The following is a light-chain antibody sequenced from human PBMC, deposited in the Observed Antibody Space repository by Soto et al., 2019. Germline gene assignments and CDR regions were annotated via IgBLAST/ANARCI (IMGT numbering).Light chain of an antibody. V-gene: IGLV2-14*01. CDR3: CSYTYSGTYV. CDR1: ASDVGCYNY. J-gene: IGLJ1*01. Sequence: QSVLTQPASVSGSPGQSITISCAGTASDVGCYNYVSWYQHHPGKAPKLMIYEVTSRPSGVSSRFSGSKSGNTASLTISGLQTEDDDDYFCCSYTYSGTYVFGTGTKVTVL. CDR2: EVT.